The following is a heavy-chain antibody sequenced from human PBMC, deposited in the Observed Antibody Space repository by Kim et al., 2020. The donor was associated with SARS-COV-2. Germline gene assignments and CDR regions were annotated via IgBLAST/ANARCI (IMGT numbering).Heavy chain of an antibody. CDR3: ASTLGSSGWPYFDY. J-gene: IGHJ4*02. V-gene: IGHV4-34*01. Sequence: NPSLKSRVTISVDTSKNQFSLKLSSVTAADTAVYYCASTLGSSGWPYFDYWGQGTLVTVSS. D-gene: IGHD6-19*01.